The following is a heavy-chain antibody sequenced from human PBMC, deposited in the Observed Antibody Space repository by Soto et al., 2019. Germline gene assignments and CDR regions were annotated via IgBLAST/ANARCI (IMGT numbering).Heavy chain of an antibody. CDR2: IYYSGST. Sequence: SETLSLTCTVSGGSISSYYWSWTRQPPGKGLKWIGYIYYSGSTNYNPSLKSRVTISVDTSKNQFSLKLSSVTAADTAVYYCARGLGDRITIFGVVIIGWFDPWGQGTLVTVSS. V-gene: IGHV4-59*01. CDR1: GGSISSYY. J-gene: IGHJ5*02. D-gene: IGHD3-3*01. CDR3: ARGLGDRITIFGVVIIGWFDP.